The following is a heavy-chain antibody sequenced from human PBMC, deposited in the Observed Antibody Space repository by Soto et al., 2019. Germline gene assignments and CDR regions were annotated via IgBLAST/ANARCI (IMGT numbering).Heavy chain of an antibody. V-gene: IGHV1-69*13. Sequence: ASVKVSCKASGGTFSSNAISWVRQAPGQGLEWMGGIIPIFGTANYAQRFQGRVTITADESTSTAYMELCSLRSEDTAVYYCARDKAGRRFGELLGGMDVWGQGTTVTVSS. CDR1: GGTFSSNA. CDR2: IIPIFGTA. J-gene: IGHJ6*02. CDR3: ARDKAGRRFGELLGGMDV. D-gene: IGHD3-10*01.